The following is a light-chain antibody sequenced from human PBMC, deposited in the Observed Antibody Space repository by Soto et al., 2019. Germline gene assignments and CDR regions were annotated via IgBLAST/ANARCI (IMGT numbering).Light chain of an antibody. CDR2: GAS. Sequence: EIVLTQSPGTLSLSPGERATLSCRASQSVSSSYLAWYQQKPGQAPRLLIYGASSRATGIPDRFSGSGSGTDFTLTFSRLEPEDFAVYYCQQYGSSPPYTFGHGTKLEIK. J-gene: IGKJ2*01. CDR3: QQYGSSPPYT. CDR1: QSVSSSY. V-gene: IGKV3-20*01.